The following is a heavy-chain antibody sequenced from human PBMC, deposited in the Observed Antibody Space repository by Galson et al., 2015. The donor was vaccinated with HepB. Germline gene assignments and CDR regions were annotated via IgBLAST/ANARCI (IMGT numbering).Heavy chain of an antibody. CDR1: GYTFTSYA. CDR3: ARSEAPWIWFRGQHHYFDY. CDR2: INTNTGNP. Sequence: SVKVSCKASGYTFTSYAMNWVRQAPGQGLEWMGWINTNTGNPTYAQGFTGRFVFPLDTSVSTAYLQISSLKAEDTAVYYCARSEAPWIWFRGQHHYFDYWGQGTLVTVSS. V-gene: IGHV7-4-1*02. D-gene: IGHD3-10*01. J-gene: IGHJ4*02.